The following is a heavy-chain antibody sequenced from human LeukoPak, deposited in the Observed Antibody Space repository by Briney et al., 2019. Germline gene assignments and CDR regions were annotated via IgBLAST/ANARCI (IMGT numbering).Heavy chain of an antibody. CDR3: ARDYGGKFDY. J-gene: IGHJ4*02. D-gene: IGHD4-17*01. CDR2: IYYRGST. Sequence: PSETLSLTCTVSAGSISSFYWSWIRQPPGKGLEWIAYIYYRGSTNYNPSLKSQVTISVDTSRNQFSLKLSSVTAADTAVYYCARDYGGKFDYWGQGTLVTVSS. CDR1: AGSISSFY. V-gene: IGHV4-59*01.